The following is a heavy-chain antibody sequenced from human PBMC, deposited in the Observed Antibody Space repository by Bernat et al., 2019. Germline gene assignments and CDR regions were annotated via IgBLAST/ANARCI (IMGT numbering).Heavy chain of an antibody. V-gene: IGHV3-23*01. CDR2: ISGSGGST. J-gene: IGHJ4*02. Sequence: EVQLLESGGGLVQPGGSLRLSCAASGFTFSSYAMSWVRQAPGKGLAWVSAISGSGGSTYYADSVKGRFTISRDNSKNTLYLQMNSLRAEDTAVYYCAKALYYDFWSGHFDYWGQGTLVTVSS. CDR3: AKALYYDFWSGHFDY. CDR1: GFTFSSYA. D-gene: IGHD3-3*01.